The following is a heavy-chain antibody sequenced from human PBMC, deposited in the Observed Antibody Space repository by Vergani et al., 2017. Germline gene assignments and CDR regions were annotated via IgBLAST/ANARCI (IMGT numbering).Heavy chain of an antibody. Sequence: VQLVESGGGLVKPGGSLRLSCAASGFTFSSYSMNWVRQAPGKGLEWVSSISSSSSYIYYADSVKGRFTISRDNSKNTLYLQMNSLRAEDTAVYYCARAGYDILTGYYNWFDPWGQGTLVTVSS. CDR1: GFTFSSYS. V-gene: IGHV3-21*01. CDR3: ARAGYDILTGYYNWFDP. CDR2: ISSSSSYI. D-gene: IGHD3-9*01. J-gene: IGHJ5*02.